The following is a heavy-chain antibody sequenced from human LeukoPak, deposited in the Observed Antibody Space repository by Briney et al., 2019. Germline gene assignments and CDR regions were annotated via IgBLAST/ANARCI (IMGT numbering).Heavy chain of an antibody. CDR1: GYSFTSYW. D-gene: IGHD4-23*01. CDR3: ARRATVVTPTNYYYYYMDV. Sequence: GESLKISCKGSGYSFTSYWIGWVRQMPGKGLEWMGIIYPGDSDTRYSPSSQGQVTISADKSISTAYLQWSSLKASDTAMYYCARRATVVTPTNYYYYYMDVWGKGTTVTVSS. V-gene: IGHV5-51*01. CDR2: IYPGDSDT. J-gene: IGHJ6*03.